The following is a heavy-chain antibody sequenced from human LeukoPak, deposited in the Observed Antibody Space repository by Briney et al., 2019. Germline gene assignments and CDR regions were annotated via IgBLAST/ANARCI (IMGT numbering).Heavy chain of an antibody. D-gene: IGHD1-1*01. CDR1: GFTLSSYW. J-gene: IGHJ4*02. V-gene: IGHV3-48*03. Sequence: GGSLRLSCAASGFTLSSYWMSWVRQAPGKGLEWLSYISGNGGVIQYADSVKGRFTISRDNAKNLLYLQMDSLRVEDTAIYYCARDPRTVRIWGQGTLVTVSS. CDR3: ARDPRTVRI. CDR2: ISGNGGVI.